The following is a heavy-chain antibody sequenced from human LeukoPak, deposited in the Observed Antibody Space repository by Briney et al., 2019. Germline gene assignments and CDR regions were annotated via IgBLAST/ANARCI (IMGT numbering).Heavy chain of an antibody. Sequence: GGSLRLSCAASGFTFNNFAMSWVRQAPGKGLEWVSLIMGSGGDTYFADSVKGRFTISRDNSMNMLYLEVNSLKAEDTAVYYCVKGRGDGYSYPLLFDHWGQGTQVTVSS. D-gene: IGHD5-24*01. V-gene: IGHV3-23*01. CDR2: IMGSGGDT. CDR3: VKGRGDGYSYPLLFDH. J-gene: IGHJ4*02. CDR1: GFTFNNFA.